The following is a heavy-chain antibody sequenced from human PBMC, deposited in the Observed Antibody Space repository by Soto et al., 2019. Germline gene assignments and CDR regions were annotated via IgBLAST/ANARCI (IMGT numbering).Heavy chain of an antibody. Sequence: SQTLALTCAISGDSVSSNSAAWNWIRQSPSRGLEWLGRTYYRSKWYNDYAVSVKSRITINPDTSKNQFSLQLNSVTPEDTAVYYCARGPGSIVVVPAAMMGWAYYFDYWGQGTLVTVSS. CDR2: TYYRSKWYN. D-gene: IGHD2-2*01. V-gene: IGHV6-1*01. CDR1: GDSVSSNSAA. J-gene: IGHJ4*02. CDR3: ARGPGSIVVVPAAMMGWAYYFDY.